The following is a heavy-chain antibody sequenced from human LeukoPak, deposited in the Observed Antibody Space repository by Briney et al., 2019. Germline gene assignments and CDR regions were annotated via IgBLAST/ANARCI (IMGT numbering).Heavy chain of an antibody. D-gene: IGHD3-22*01. V-gene: IGHV3-33*06. CDR1: GFTFSSYG. Sequence: GRSLRLSCAASGFTFSSYGMHWVRQAPGKGLEWVAVIWYDGSNKYYADSVKGRFTISRDNSKNTLYLQMNSLRAEDTAVYYCANSDDSSGNLFDYGGQGTRDSVSS. CDR3: ANSDDSSGNLFDY. J-gene: IGHJ4*02. CDR2: IWYDGSNK.